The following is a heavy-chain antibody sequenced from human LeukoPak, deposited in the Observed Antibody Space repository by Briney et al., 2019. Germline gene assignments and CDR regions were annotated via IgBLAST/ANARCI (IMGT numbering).Heavy chain of an antibody. CDR3: AREDYNFL. Sequence: SETLSLTCTVSGGSISSGGYFWSWIRQPPGKGLEWIGYIYHSGSTYYNPSLKSRVTISVDRSKNQFSLKLSSVTAADTAVYYCAREDYNFLWGQGTLVTVSS. CDR2: IYHSGST. J-gene: IGHJ4*02. V-gene: IGHV4-30-2*01. CDR1: GGSISSGGYF. D-gene: IGHD3-3*01.